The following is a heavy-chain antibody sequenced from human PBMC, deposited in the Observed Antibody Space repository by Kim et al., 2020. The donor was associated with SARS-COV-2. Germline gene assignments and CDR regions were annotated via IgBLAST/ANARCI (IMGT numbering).Heavy chain of an antibody. CDR2: IKSKTDGGTT. CDR1: GFTFSNAW. J-gene: IGHJ6*02. CDR3: TTGYVFRPENYYYYGMDV. V-gene: IGHV3-15*01. D-gene: IGHD1-20*01. Sequence: GGSLRLSCAASGFTFSNAWMSWVRQAPGKGLEWVGRIKSKTDGGTTDYAAPVKGRFTISRDDSKNTLYLQMNSLKTEDTAVYYCTTGYVFRPENYYYYGMDVWGQGTTVTVSS.